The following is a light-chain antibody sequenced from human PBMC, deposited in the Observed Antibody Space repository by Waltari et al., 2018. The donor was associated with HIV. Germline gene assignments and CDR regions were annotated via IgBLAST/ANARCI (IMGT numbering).Light chain of an antibody. CDR2: EDN. V-gene: IGLV6-57*03. Sequence: NFMLTQPQSVSDSPGKTVTISCTRSSGNIARDYVHWYQHRPGSVPSLVIYEDNQRPSGVPGRFSGSIDTSSNSASLTISGLEPEDEAFYYCQSCYNTYRVFGGGTKLTVL. CDR3: QSCYNTYRV. J-gene: IGLJ3*02. CDR1: SGNIARDY.